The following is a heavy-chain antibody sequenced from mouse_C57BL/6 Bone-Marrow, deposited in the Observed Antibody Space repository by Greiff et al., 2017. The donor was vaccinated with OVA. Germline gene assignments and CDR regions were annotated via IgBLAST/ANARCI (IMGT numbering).Heavy chain of an antibody. CDR3: ARYCAPGY. CDR1: GYTFTRYW. J-gene: IGHJ2*01. V-gene: IGHV1-55*01. Sequence: VQLQQSGAELVKPGASVKMSCKASGYTFTRYWITWVKQRPGQGLEWIGDIYPGSGSTNYNEKFKSKATLTVDTSSSTAYMQISSLTSADSAVYYCARYCAPGYWGQGTTLTVSS. CDR2: IYPGSGST.